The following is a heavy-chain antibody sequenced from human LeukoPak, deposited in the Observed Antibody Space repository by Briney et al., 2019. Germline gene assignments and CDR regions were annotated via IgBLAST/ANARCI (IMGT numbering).Heavy chain of an antibody. CDR3: AELGITMIGGV. D-gene: IGHD3-10*02. Sequence: PGGSLRLSCSASGFTFSTYEMNWVRQAPGKGLEWGSYISSSGSTIYYADSVKGRFTISRDNAKNSLYLQMNSLRGEDTSVYYCAELGITMIGGVWGKGTTVTISS. CDR2: ISSSGSTI. CDR1: GFTFSTYE. J-gene: IGHJ6*04. V-gene: IGHV3-48*03.